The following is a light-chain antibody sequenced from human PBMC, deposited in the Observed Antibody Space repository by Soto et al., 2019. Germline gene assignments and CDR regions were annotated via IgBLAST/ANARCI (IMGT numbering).Light chain of an antibody. Sequence: EIVLTQSPATLSLSPGERATLSCRASQSVENYLAWFQQKRGQAPRLLIYDTSNRAAGITDRFSGSGSGTAFTLTVTSLEPEDFAVYYCHQRYIWPPLTFGGGTKVETK. CDR2: DTS. V-gene: IGKV3-11*01. CDR1: QSVENY. J-gene: IGKJ4*01. CDR3: HQRYIWPPLT.